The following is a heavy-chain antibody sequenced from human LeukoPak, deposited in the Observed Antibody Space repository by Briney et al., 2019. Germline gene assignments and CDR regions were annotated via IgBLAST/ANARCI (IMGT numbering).Heavy chain of an antibody. CDR2: INPGGGST. D-gene: IGHD3-10*01. V-gene: IGHV1-46*01. J-gene: IGHJ5*02. Sequence: ASVKVSCKASGYTFTTYYMHWVRQAPGQGLEWMGLINPGGGSTSYAQKFQGRLTMTTDTSTSTAYMELRSLRSDDTAVYYCARGLDYFGSGKNWFDPWGQGTLVTVSS. CDR3: ARGLDYFGSGKNWFDP. CDR1: GYTFTTYY.